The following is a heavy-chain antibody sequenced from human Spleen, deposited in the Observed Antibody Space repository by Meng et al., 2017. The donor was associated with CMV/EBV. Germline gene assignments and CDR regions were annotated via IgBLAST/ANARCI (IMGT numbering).Heavy chain of an antibody. D-gene: IGHD3-3*01. CDR3: ARFRVTSHRFDP. J-gene: IGHJ5*02. CDR2: VYHSGST. V-gene: IGHV4-4*02. CDR1: AGSISSKQW. Sequence: AATAGSISSKQWRRWVPQPPGKGLEWIGEVYHSGSTHYNPSLGSRVSISLDTSKNHFSLKLTSVTAADTAVYYCARFRVTSHRFDPWGQGALVTVSS.